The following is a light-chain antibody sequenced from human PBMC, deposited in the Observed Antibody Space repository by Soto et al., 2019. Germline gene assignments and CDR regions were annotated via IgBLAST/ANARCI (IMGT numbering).Light chain of an antibody. CDR2: EAT. V-gene: IGLV2-23*01. CDR3: CSYAGSSTFYV. CDR1: NRDVGSYNL. Sequence: QSVLTQPASVSGAPGQSITISFPGTNRDVGSYNLVSWYQQHPGKAPKLMIYEATKRPSGVSGRFSGSKSGNTASLTISGLQAEDEADYYCCSYAGSSTFYVFGTGTKVTVL. J-gene: IGLJ1*01.